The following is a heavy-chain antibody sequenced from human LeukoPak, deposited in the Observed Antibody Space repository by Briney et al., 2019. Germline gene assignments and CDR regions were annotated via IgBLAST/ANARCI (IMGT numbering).Heavy chain of an antibody. CDR1: GFTFSSYA. J-gene: IGHJ4*02. CDR3: AKVQIFGVAITFDY. Sequence: GGSLRLSCAASGFTFSSYAMSWVRQAPGKGLEWVSAISGSGGSTYYADSVKGRLTISRDNSKNTLYLQMNSLRAEDTAVYYCAKVQIFGVAITFDYWGQGTLVTVSS. V-gene: IGHV3-23*01. CDR2: ISGSGGST. D-gene: IGHD3-3*01.